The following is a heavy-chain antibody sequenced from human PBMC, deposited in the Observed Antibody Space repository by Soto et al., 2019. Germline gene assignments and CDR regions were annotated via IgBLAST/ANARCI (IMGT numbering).Heavy chain of an antibody. D-gene: IGHD2-2*01. V-gene: IGHV4-31*03. CDR2: IYYSGST. CDR1: GGSISSGGYY. Sequence: QVQLQESGPGLVKPSQTLSLTCTVSGGSISSGGYYWTWIRQHPGKGLEWIGYIYYSGSTYYNPSLKSRFTISVDTSKNHFSLKLSSLSAAHTPAYYCASSMPPWGQGTQVTVSS. J-gene: IGHJ5*02. CDR3: ASSMPP.